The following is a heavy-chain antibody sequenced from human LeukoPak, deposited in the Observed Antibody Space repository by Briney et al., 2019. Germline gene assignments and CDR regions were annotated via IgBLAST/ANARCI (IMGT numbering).Heavy chain of an antibody. Sequence: SVKVSCKASGGTFSSYAISWVRQAPGQGLEWMGGIIPIFGTANYAQKFQGRVTITTDESTSTAYMELSSLRSEDTAVYYCARDLSLYCSGGSCYSLNYWGQGTLVTVSS. J-gene: IGHJ4*02. CDR2: IIPIFGTA. D-gene: IGHD2-15*01. CDR3: ARDLSLYCSGGSCYSLNY. CDR1: GGTFSSYA. V-gene: IGHV1-69*05.